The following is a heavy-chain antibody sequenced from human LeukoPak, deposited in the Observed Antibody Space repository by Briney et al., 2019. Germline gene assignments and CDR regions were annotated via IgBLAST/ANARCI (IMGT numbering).Heavy chain of an antibody. J-gene: IGHJ4*02. CDR1: GFTFSSYA. Sequence: GGSLRLSCAASGFTFSSYAMSWVRQAPGKGLEWVSSISNSGGRTFYTDSVKGRFTISRDNSKITLYLQMDSLRAEDTAVYYCAKSYNGYESKPDYWGQGTLVTVSS. CDR3: AKSYNGYESKPDY. V-gene: IGHV3-23*01. CDR2: ISNSGGRT. D-gene: IGHD5-12*01.